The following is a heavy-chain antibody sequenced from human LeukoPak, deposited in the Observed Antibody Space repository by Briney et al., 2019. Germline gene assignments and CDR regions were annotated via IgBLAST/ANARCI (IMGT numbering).Heavy chain of an antibody. CDR2: IRYDGSNK. D-gene: IGHD3-10*01. CDR1: GFTFSSYA. CDR3: AKDSYYGSGSWPYYYYMDV. V-gene: IGHV3-30*02. Sequence: GGSLRLSCAASGFTFSSYAMHWVRQAPGKGLEWVAFIRYDGSNKYYADSVKGRFTISRDNSKNTLYLQMNSLRAEDTAVYYCAKDSYYGSGSWPYYYYMDVWGKGTTVTVSS. J-gene: IGHJ6*03.